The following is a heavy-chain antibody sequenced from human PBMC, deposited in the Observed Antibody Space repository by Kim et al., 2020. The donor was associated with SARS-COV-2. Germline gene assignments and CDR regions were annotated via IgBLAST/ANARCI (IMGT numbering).Heavy chain of an antibody. V-gene: IGHV3-11*06. J-gene: IGHJ4*02. Sequence: ADSGKGRFTISRDNAKNSLYLQMNSLRAEDTAVYYCAKEVYYYGSGSFDYWGQGTLVTVSS. CDR3: AKEVYYYGSGSFDY. D-gene: IGHD3-10*01.